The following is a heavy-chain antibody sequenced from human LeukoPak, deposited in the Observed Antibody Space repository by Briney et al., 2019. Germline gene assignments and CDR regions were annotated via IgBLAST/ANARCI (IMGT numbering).Heavy chain of an antibody. CDR1: GFTFSDHY. CDR3: ARLSGSYSTRYGLDV. CDR2: TRNKAKSYTT. D-gene: IGHD1-26*01. V-gene: IGHV3-72*01. Sequence: PGGSLRLSCAASGFTFSDHYMDWVRQAPGKGLEWVGRTRNKAKSYTTEYAASVKGRFTISRDDSKTSLYLQMNSLETEDTAVYYCARLSGSYSTRYGLDVWGQGTTVTVSS. J-gene: IGHJ6*02.